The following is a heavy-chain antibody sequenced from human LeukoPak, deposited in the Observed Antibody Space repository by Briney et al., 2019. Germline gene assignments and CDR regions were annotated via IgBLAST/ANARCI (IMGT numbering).Heavy chain of an antibody. CDR1: GFTFDDYV. CDR3: AKGGIVGAITIDY. Sequence: GGSLRLSCAASGFTFDDYVMHWVRQAQAKGLEWVSLISGDGGSTYYADSVNGRFTISRDNSKNSLYLQMNSLRTEDTALYYCAKGGIVGAITIDYWGQGTLVTVSS. CDR2: ISGDGGST. D-gene: IGHD1-26*01. J-gene: IGHJ4*02. V-gene: IGHV3-43*02.